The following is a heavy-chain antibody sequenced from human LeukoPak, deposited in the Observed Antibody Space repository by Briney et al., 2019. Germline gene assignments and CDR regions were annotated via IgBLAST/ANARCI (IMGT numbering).Heavy chain of an antibody. CDR1: GYTFTGYY. V-gene: IGHV1-2*02. CDR3: ARDAGLRYFDWLRLFPQ. J-gene: IGHJ4*02. D-gene: IGHD3-9*01. CDR2: INPNSGGT. Sequence: GASVKVSCKASGYTFTGYYMNWVRQAPGQGLEWMGWINPNSGGTNYAQKFQGRVTMTRDTSISTAYMELSRLRSDDTAVYYCARDAGLRYFDWLRLFPQWGQGTLVTVSS.